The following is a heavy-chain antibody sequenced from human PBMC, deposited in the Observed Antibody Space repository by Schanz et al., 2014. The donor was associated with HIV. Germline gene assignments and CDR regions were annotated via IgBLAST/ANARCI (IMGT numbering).Heavy chain of an antibody. D-gene: IGHD3-22*01. J-gene: IGHJ3*02. Sequence: EVQLVESGGCLVQPGRSLRLSCAASGFTFDDYAMHWVRQAPGKGLEWVSGISWNSGSIGYADSVKGRFTISRDNAKNSLYLQMNSLRAEDTALYYCAKRRATYYYDSSGYYGGAFDIWGQGTMVTVSS. CDR2: ISWNSGSI. CDR3: AKRRATYYYDSSGYYGGAFDI. CDR1: GFTFDDYA. V-gene: IGHV3-9*01.